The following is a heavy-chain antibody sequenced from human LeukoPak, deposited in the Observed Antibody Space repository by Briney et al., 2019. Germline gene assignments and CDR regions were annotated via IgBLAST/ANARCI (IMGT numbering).Heavy chain of an antibody. J-gene: IGHJ4*02. Sequence: ASVTVSCKASGFTFTNSAMQWVRQARGQRLEWIGWIVVGSGNTNYAQKFQNRVTITRDRSTNTAYMELSSLRSEDTAVYYCAAGDSGWYSDYWGQGTLVTVSS. CDR2: IVVGSGNT. CDR3: AAGDSGWYSDY. D-gene: IGHD6-19*01. CDR1: GFTFTNSA. V-gene: IGHV1-58*02.